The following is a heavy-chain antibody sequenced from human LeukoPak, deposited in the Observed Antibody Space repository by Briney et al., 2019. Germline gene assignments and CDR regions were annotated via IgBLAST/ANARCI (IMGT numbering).Heavy chain of an antibody. D-gene: IGHD4-17*01. Sequence: GGSLRLSCAASGFTFSSYSMNWVRQAPGKGLEWVSYISSSSSTIYYADSVKGRFTISRDNAKNSLYLQMNSLRAEDTAVYYCARDGFNGDYVYYYYYGMDVWGQGTTVTVSS. CDR3: ARDGFNGDYVYYYYYGMDV. J-gene: IGHJ6*02. CDR2: ISSSSSTI. CDR1: GFTFSSYS. V-gene: IGHV3-48*04.